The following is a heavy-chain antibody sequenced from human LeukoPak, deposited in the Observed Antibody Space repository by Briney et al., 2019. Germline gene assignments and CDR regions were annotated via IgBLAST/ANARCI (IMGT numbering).Heavy chain of an antibody. CDR1: GFTFSSYS. CDR3: AILTYYDFWSGYWDDY. D-gene: IGHD3-3*01. J-gene: IGHJ4*02. CDR2: ISSSSSYI. V-gene: IGHV3-21*01. Sequence: GGSLRLSCAASGFTFSSYSMNWVRQAPGKGLEWVSSISSSSSYIYYADSVKGRFTISRDNAKNSLYLQMNSLRAEDTAVYYCAILTYYDFWSGYWDDYWGQGTLVTVSS.